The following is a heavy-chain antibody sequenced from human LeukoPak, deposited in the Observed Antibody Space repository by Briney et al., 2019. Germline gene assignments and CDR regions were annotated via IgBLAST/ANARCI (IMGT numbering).Heavy chain of an antibody. J-gene: IGHJ5*02. V-gene: IGHV4-61*02. CDR2: IYTSGST. Sequence: SETLSLTCTVSGGSISSGSYYWSWIRQPAGKGLEWIGRIYTSGSTNYNPSLKSRVTISVDTSKNQFSLKLSSVTAADTAVYYCARGWSSTRYNWFDPWGQGTLVTVSS. CDR3: ARGWSSTRYNWFDP. D-gene: IGHD2-2*01. CDR1: GGSISSGSYY.